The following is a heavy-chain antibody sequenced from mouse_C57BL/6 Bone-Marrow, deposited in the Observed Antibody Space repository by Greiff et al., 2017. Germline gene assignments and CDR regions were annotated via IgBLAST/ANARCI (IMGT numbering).Heavy chain of an antibody. J-gene: IGHJ3*01. D-gene: IGHD2-4*01. CDR1: EYAFTSYD. CDR2: INSDGGST. V-gene: IGHV5-2*01. Sequence: EVQLVESGGGLVQPGESLKLSCESNEYAFTSYDMSWVRQTPGQRLELVAAINSDGGSTNYPDTLKRRCTISIDNATKTLYLQMSSLRSEDTALYYCAREKGYDYDWFAYWGRGTLVTVSA. CDR3: AREKGYDYDWFAY.